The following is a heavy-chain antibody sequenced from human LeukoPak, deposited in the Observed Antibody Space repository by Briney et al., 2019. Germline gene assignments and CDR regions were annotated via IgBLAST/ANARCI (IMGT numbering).Heavy chain of an antibody. V-gene: IGHV3-48*04. J-gene: IGHJ4*02. CDR1: GFTFSSYS. CDR2: ISISSSPI. CDR3: ARDDGDYAHPVDY. D-gene: IGHD4-17*01. Sequence: GGSLRLSCAASGFTFSSYSMNWVRQAPGKGLEWVSYISISSSPIYYADSVKGRFTISRDNAKNSLYLQMNGLRAEDTAVYYCARDDGDYAHPVDYWGQGTLVTVSS.